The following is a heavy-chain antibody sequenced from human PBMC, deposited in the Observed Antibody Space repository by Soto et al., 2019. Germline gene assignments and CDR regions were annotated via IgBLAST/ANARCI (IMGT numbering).Heavy chain of an antibody. Sequence: PSETLSLTCAVSGGSINSGEYSWSWIRQSPGKGLEWIGYIYHTGSTYYNPSLKSRVTISVDTSKNQFSLKLSSVTAADTAVYYCARLVIAAAATDYWGQGTLVTVSS. CDR3: ARLVIAAAATDY. D-gene: IGHD6-13*01. J-gene: IGHJ4*02. CDR1: GGSINSGEYS. CDR2: IYHTGST. V-gene: IGHV4-30-2*06.